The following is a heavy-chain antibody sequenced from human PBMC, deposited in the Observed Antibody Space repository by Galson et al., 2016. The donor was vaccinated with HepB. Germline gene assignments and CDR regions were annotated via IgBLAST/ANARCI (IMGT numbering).Heavy chain of an antibody. Sequence: SLRLSCAASGFTISRKYMSWVRQAPGKGLEWVSAIYSGGTTYYADSVKGRFTISRDHSKNTLYLQTNSLRADDTAVYYCASDLGIERPTGWFDPWGQGTLVTVSS. CDR3: ASDLGIERPTGWFDP. V-gene: IGHV3-66*02. J-gene: IGHJ5*02. CDR2: IYSGGTT. CDR1: GFTISRKY. D-gene: IGHD7-27*01.